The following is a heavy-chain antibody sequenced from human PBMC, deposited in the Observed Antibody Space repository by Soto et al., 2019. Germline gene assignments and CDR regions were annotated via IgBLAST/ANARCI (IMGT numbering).Heavy chain of an antibody. CDR2: ISGSGGST. V-gene: IGHV3-23*01. CDR3: SKGREVVVVAATH. CDR1: GFTFSSYA. D-gene: IGHD2-15*01. J-gene: IGHJ4*02. Sequence: EVQLLESGGGLVQPGGSLRLSCAASGFTFSSYAMSWVRQAPGKGLEWVSAISGSGGSTYYADSVKGRFTISRDNSKNTLYLQMNSLRAEDTAVYYCSKGREVVVVAATHWGQGTLVTVSS.